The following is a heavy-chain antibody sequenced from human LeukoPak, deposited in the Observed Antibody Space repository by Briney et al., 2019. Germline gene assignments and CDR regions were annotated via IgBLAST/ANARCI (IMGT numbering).Heavy chain of an antibody. Sequence: SETLSLTCAVYGGSFSGYYWSWIRQPPGKGLEWIGEINHSGSTNHNPSLKSRVTISVDTSKNQFSLKLSSVTAADTAVYYCAMRGRRVPAAISYYYGMDVWGKGTTVTVSS. CDR3: AMRGRRVPAAISYYYGMDV. CDR1: GGSFSGYY. CDR2: INHSGST. D-gene: IGHD2-2*01. J-gene: IGHJ6*04. V-gene: IGHV4-34*01.